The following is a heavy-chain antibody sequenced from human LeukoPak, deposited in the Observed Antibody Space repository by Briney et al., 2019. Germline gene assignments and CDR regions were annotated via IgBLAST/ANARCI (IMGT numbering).Heavy chain of an antibody. D-gene: IGHD4-17*01. V-gene: IGHV3-30*04. J-gene: IGHJ4*02. CDR3: ARVVLELRTAVTTGTDY. CDR1: GFTFSSYA. Sequence: GGSLRLSCAASGFTFSSYAMHWVRQAPGKGLEWVAVISYDGSNKYYADSVKGRFTISRDNSKNTLYLQMNSLRAEDTAVYYCARVVLELRTAVTTGTDYWGQGTLVTVSS. CDR2: ISYDGSNK.